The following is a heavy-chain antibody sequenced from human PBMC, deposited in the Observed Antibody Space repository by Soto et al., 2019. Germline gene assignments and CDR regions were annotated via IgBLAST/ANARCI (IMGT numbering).Heavy chain of an antibody. J-gene: IGHJ4*02. D-gene: IGHD5-12*01. Sequence: QVQLVESGGGVVQPGRSLRLSCAAYGFIFNSYGMHWIRLAPGKGLEWVAVISYDGSNIFYADSVKGRFTISRDNSNNTLYLQMNSLRGDDTAVYYCARGVRGVATIAIGFYLDYWGQGTLVTTSS. CDR3: ARGVRGVATIAIGFYLDY. CDR2: ISYDGSNI. CDR1: GFIFNSYG. V-gene: IGHV3-30*03.